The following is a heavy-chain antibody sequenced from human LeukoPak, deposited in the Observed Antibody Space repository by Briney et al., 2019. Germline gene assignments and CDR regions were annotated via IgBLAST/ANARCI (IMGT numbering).Heavy chain of an antibody. CDR2: ISHSGMS. CDR1: GGSFSGYY. D-gene: IGHD3-16*01. CDR3: ARHRWTIEVETSLCRGRGGWFDP. Sequence: SETLSLTCAVYGGSFSGYYWTWIRQPPGKGLEWIGEISHSGMSAYDTSLKSRVTISVDTSKKQFSLTLTSVTAADTAIYYCARHRWTIEVETSLCRGRGGWFDPWGQGILVTVSS. V-gene: IGHV4-34*01. J-gene: IGHJ5*02.